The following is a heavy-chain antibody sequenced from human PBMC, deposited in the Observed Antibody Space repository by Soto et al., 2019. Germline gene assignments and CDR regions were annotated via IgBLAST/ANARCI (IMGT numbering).Heavy chain of an antibody. CDR2: IYYSGST. V-gene: IGHV4-59*12. CDR1: GGSISSYY. D-gene: IGHD3-9*01. J-gene: IGHJ5*02. CDR3: ARGILYHDILTGYQDDLYNWFDP. Sequence: PSETLSLTCTVSGGSISSYYWSWIRQPPGKGLEWIGYIYYSGSTNYNPSLKSRVTISVDTSKNQFSLKLSSVTAADTAVYYCARGILYHDILTGYQDDLYNWFDPWGQGTLVTVAA.